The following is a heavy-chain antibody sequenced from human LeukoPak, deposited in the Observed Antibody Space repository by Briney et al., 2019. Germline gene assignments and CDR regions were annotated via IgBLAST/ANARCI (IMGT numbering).Heavy chain of an antibody. Sequence: GGSLRLSCAASGFTFNTYEMNWVRQAPGKGLEWVSYISSSGNTIYYADSVKGRFTVSRDNAKNSLYLQMNSLRDEDTAVYYCAREAGAGNDYWGQGTLVTVSS. CDR3: AREAGAGNDY. CDR2: ISSSGNTI. V-gene: IGHV3-48*03. CDR1: GFTFNTYE. D-gene: IGHD1-26*01. J-gene: IGHJ4*02.